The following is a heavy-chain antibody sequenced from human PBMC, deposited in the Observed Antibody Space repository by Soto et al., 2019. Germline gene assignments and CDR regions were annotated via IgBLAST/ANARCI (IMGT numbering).Heavy chain of an antibody. V-gene: IGHV3-30*18. D-gene: IGHD6-19*01. Sequence: VQLVESGGGVVQPGRSLRLSCAASGFTFSDYAMHWVRQAPGKGLEWVAVVSHDGRNTHYADAVKGRFTISRDSSKNKFSLEMTSIGAEDTAVYYGAKGGRQWLVTSDFNYGGQGALVPVSS. CDR1: GFTFSDYA. CDR3: AKGGRQWLVTSDFNY. J-gene: IGHJ4*02. CDR2: VSHDGRNT.